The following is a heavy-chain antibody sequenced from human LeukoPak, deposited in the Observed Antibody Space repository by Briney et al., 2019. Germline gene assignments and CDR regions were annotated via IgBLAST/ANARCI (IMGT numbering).Heavy chain of an antibody. J-gene: IGHJ3*02. CDR1: GGSISSGGYY. CDR2: IYHSGST. Sequence: SETLSLTCSVSGGSISSGGYYWSWIRQPPGKGLEWIGYIYHSGSTYYNPSLKSRVTISLDTSKNQFSLKLTSVTAADTAVFYCASVANDWSGYSTRGAFDIWGQGTMVTVSS. V-gene: IGHV4-30-2*01. CDR3: ASVANDWSGYSTRGAFDI. D-gene: IGHD3-3*01.